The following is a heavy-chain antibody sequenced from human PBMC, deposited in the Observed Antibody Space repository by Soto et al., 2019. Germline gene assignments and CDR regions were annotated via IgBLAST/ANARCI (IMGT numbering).Heavy chain of an antibody. J-gene: IGHJ4*02. CDR1: GFSFSSCA. V-gene: IGHV3-30-3*01. CDR3: ARVSIAVAGIAYYFDS. D-gene: IGHD6-19*01. Sequence: QVQLVESGGGVVQPGRSLRLSCAASGFSFSSCAMHWVRQAPGKGLEWVAVISHDGSNKYYADSVKGRFTISRDNSINTLYLQMNSLRAEDTAVYYCARVSIAVAGIAYYFDSWGQGTLVTVSS. CDR2: ISHDGSNK.